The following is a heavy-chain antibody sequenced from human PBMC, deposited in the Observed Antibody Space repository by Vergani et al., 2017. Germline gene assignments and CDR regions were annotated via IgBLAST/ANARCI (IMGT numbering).Heavy chain of an antibody. Sequence: LEESGGGSVTPGGSLRLSCAASGFKFSDHYMSWIRQAPGKGLEWVSHISPGASTVSYTDSVTGRFTVSRDNDNNSLTLDMTTLRGEDTAVYYCATNPGISTTRHYYAMDVWGQGTTVTVSS. V-gene: IGHV3-11*04. CDR3: ATNPGISTTRHYYAMDV. CDR2: ISPGASTV. J-gene: IGHJ6*02. CDR1: GFKFSDHY. D-gene: IGHD1-1*01.